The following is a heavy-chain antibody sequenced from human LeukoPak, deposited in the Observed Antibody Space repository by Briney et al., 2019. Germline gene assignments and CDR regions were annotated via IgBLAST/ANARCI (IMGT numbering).Heavy chain of an antibody. Sequence: ASVKVSCKASGYTFTSYGISWVRQAPGQGLEWMGWISAYNGNTNYAQKLQGRVTMTTDTSTSTAYMELRSLRSDDTAVYYCARDQTWRWELLHIDYWGQGTLVTVSS. D-gene: IGHD1-26*01. CDR2: ISAYNGNT. CDR3: ARDQTWRWELLHIDY. J-gene: IGHJ4*02. CDR1: GYTFTSYG. V-gene: IGHV1-18*01.